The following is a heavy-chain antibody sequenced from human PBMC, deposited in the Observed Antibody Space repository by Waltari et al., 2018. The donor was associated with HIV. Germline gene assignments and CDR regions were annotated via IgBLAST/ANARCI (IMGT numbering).Heavy chain of an antibody. Sequence: QVQLVASGGGVVQPGGSLRLSCAASGFTFSSYGMHWARQAPGKGLEWVAFIRYDGSNKYYADSVKGRFTISRDNSKNTLYLQMNSLRAEDTALYYCANPISSSDYYPPGYWGQGTLVTVSS. J-gene: IGHJ4*02. CDR1: GFTFSSYG. V-gene: IGHV3-30*02. CDR2: IRYDGSNK. CDR3: ANPISSSDYYPPGY. D-gene: IGHD3-22*01.